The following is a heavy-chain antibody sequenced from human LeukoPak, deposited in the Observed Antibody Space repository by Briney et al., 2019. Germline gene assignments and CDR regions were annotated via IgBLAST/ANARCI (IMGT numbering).Heavy chain of an antibody. CDR2: IYHSGST. CDR1: GGSISSGGYS. D-gene: IGHD3-10*01. CDR3: ANGMVRGRYYYGMDV. Sequence: SETLSLTCAVSGGSISSGGYSWSWIRQPPGKGLEWIGYIYHSGSTYYNPSLKSRVTISVDRSKNQFSLKLSSVTAADTAVYYCANGMVRGRYYYGMDVWGQGTTVTVSS. J-gene: IGHJ6*02. V-gene: IGHV4-30-2*01.